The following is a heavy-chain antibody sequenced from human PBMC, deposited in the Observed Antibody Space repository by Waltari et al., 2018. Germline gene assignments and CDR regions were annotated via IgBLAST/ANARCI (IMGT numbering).Heavy chain of an antibody. J-gene: IGHJ4*02. CDR1: GGSFSGYY. D-gene: IGHD6-13*01. CDR3: ARDRPGIAATGAVDY. V-gene: IGHV4-34*01. Sequence: QVQLQQWGAGLLKPSETLSLTCAGYGGSFSGYYWSWIRQPPGKGLEWIGEINHSGSTNYNPSLKSRVTRSVDTSKNQFSLKLSSVPAADTAVYYCARDRPGIAATGAVDYWGQGTLVTVSS. CDR2: INHSGST.